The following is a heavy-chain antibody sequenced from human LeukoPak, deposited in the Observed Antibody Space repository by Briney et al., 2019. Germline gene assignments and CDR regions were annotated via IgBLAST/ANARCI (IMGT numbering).Heavy chain of an antibody. CDR3: ANSRASFDI. CDR2: ISDSGGST. V-gene: IGHV3-23*01. CDR1: GFTFSSYA. J-gene: IGHJ3*02. Sequence: GGSLRLSRAASGFTFSSYAMSWVRQAPGKGLERVSAISDSGGSTYYADSVKGRFTISRDNSKNTLYLQMSSLRAEATAVYFCANSRASFDIWGKGTMVTVSS.